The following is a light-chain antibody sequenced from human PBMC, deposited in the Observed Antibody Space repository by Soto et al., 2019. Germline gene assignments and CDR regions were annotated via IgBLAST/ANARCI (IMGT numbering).Light chain of an antibody. CDR3: QSYDSSLSGYVV. Sequence: QSVLTQPPSVSGAPGLRVTISCTGSSSNIGAGYDVHWYQQLPGTAPKLLIYVNNNRPSGVPDRFSGSKSGTSASLAITGLQAEDEADYYCQSYDSSLSGYVVFGGGTKLTVL. V-gene: IGLV1-40*01. J-gene: IGLJ2*01. CDR1: SSNIGAGYD. CDR2: VNN.